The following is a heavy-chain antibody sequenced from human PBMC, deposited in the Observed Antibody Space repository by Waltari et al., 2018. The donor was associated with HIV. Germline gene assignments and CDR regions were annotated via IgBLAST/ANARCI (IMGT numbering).Heavy chain of an antibody. J-gene: IGHJ4*02. V-gene: IGHV1-8*01. CDR1: GYPCTSYD. Sequence: QVHLVQAGEVVKKPVESVTGSCKASGYPCTSYDINWVRQATGQGLDWIGWMNPTSGNTAYSQKFQDRVTLTRSASKSTAYMELRSLKSEDTAAYYCARGPVEGGKYPRYWGQGTLVTVSS. D-gene: IGHD1-26*01. CDR3: ARGPVEGGKYPRY. CDR2: MNPTSGNT.